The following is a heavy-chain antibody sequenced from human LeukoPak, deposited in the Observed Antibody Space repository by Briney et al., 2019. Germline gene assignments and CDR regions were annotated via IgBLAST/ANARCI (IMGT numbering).Heavy chain of an antibody. Sequence: GGSLRLSCAASGFTFSSYSTNWDRQAPGKGLEWVSYISSSSSTIYYADSVKGRFTISRDNAKNSLYLQMNSLRAEDTAVYYCARASSSSGLCDFDYWGQGTLVTVSS. J-gene: IGHJ4*02. CDR2: ISSSSSTI. CDR1: GFTFSSYS. CDR3: ARASSSSGLCDFDY. V-gene: IGHV3-48*01. D-gene: IGHD6-6*01.